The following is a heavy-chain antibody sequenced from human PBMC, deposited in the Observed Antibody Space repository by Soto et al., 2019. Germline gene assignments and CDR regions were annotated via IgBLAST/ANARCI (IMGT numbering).Heavy chain of an antibody. D-gene: IGHD3-10*01. CDR2: ISYDGSNK. CDR1: GFTFSSYG. CDR3: AKGLGVLLWFGVLSDGSFDI. V-gene: IGHV3-30*18. J-gene: IGHJ3*02. Sequence: QVQLVESGGGVVQPGRSLRLSCAASGFTFSSYGMNWVRQAPGKGLEWVAVISYDGSNKYYADSVKGRFTISRDNSKNTLYLQMNSLRAEDTAVYYCAKGLGVLLWFGVLSDGSFDIWGQGTMVTVSS.